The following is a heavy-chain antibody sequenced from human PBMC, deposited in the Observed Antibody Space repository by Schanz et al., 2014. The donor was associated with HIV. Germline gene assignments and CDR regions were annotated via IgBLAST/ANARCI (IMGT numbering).Heavy chain of an antibody. CDR2: ISDTGVRT. J-gene: IGHJ4*02. Sequence: EVQLVESGGGLVKPGGSLRLSCAASGFTFMRHTMNWVRQAPGKGLEWVSGISDTGVRTNYADSVKGRLTISRDNSENTLYLQMNSLRAEDTAVYFCAKSTWVDNCGQGTLVTVSS. V-gene: IGHV3-23*04. CDR1: GFTFMRHT. CDR3: AKSTWVDN. D-gene: IGHD2-2*01.